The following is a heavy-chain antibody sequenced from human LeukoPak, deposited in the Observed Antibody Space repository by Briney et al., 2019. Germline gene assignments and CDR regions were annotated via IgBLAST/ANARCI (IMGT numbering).Heavy chain of an antibody. CDR2: MSYSGST. Sequence: SETLSLTCTVPGASISITSYYWGWIRQPPGKGLEWIGTMSYSGSTYYNPSLKSRVTMSMDTSKNQFSLKLSSVTAADTAVYYCARGVATKYWGQGTLVIVSS. CDR1: GASISITSYY. D-gene: IGHD5-12*01. CDR3: ARGVATKY. V-gene: IGHV4-39*07. J-gene: IGHJ4*02.